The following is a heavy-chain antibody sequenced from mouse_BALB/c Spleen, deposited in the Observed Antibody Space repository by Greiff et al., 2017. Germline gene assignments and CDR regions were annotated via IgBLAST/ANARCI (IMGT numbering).Heavy chain of an antibody. Sequence: QVQLQQSGAELARPGASVKLSCKASGYTFTSYWMQWVKQRPGQGLEWIGAIYPGDGDTRYTQKFKGKATLTADKSSSTAYMQLSSLASEDSAVYYCARGRPYYWGQGTTLTVSS. CDR1: GYTFTSYW. V-gene: IGHV1-87*01. J-gene: IGHJ2*01. CDR2: IYPGDGDT. CDR3: ARGRPYY.